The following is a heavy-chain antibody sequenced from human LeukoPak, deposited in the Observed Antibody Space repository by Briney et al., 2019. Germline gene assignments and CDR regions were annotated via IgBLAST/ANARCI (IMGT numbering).Heavy chain of an antibody. J-gene: IGHJ4*02. CDR3: ATEGYYDSSGYYTDY. V-gene: IGHV1-2*02. D-gene: IGHD3-22*01. CDR2: INPNSGGT. Sequence: ASVKVSCKASGYTFTGYYMHWVRQAPGQGLEWMGWINPNSGGTNYAQKFQGRVTMTEDTSTDTAYMELSSLRSEDTAVYYCATEGYYDSSGYYTDYWGQGTLVTVSS. CDR1: GYTFTGYY.